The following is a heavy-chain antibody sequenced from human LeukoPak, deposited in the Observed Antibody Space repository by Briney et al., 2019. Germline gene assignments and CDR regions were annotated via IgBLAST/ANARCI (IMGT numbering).Heavy chain of an antibody. CDR1: GGSISRGGYY. CDR2: IYYSGST. D-gene: IGHD6-19*01. Sequence: PSETLSLTCTVSGGSISRGGYYWSWIRQHPGKGLEWIGYIYYSGSTYYNPSLKSRVTISVDTSKNQFSLKLSSVTAADTAVYYCARGGYSSGWYPTYYFDYWGQGTLVTVSS. J-gene: IGHJ4*02. CDR3: ARGGYSSGWYPTYYFDY. V-gene: IGHV4-31*03.